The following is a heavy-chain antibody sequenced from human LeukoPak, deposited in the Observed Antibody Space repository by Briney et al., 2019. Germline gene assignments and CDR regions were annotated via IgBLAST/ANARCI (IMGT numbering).Heavy chain of an antibody. CDR3: ASTNCSRSSGFGANWFAP. CDR2: IYYSGST. J-gene: IGHJ5*02. V-gene: IGHV4-30-4*08. CDR1: GASISSGDYY. D-gene: IGHD2-2*01. Sequence: PSQTLSLTCTVSGASISSGDYYWSWIRQPPGKGLEWIGSIYYSGSTFHYNPSLKSRVAISIDTSKNQFSLSLSSVTAADPAVYYCASTNCSRSSGFGANWFAPWGQETLVTVSS.